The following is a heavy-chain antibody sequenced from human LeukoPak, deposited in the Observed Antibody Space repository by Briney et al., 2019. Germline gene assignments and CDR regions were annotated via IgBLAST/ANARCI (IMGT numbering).Heavy chain of an antibody. CDR1: GFTFSSYS. Sequence: GGSLRLSCAASGFTFSSYSMNWVRQAPGKGLEWVSSISSSSSYIYYADSVKGRFTISRDNAKNSLYLQMNSLRAEDTAVYYCASGLKLRSHPRWGQGTLVTVSS. CDR3: ASGLKLRSHPR. CDR2: ISSSSSYI. D-gene: IGHD1-7*01. J-gene: IGHJ4*02. V-gene: IGHV3-21*01.